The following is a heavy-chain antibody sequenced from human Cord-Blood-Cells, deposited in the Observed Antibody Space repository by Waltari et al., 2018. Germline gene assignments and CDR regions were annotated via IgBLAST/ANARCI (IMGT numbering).Heavy chain of an antibody. CDR2: IYHSGST. CDR3: ARDRGYDYFDY. D-gene: IGHD6-25*01. Sequence: VNLQESGPGLVKPSGPLSPPCAVPGGSTTVSNWWGRVRQPPGKGLEWIGEIYHSGSTNYNPSLKSRVTISVDKSKNQFSLKLSSVTAADTAVYYCARDRGYDYFDYWGQGTLVTVSS. V-gene: IGHV4-4*02. J-gene: IGHJ4*02. CDR1: GGSTTVSNW.